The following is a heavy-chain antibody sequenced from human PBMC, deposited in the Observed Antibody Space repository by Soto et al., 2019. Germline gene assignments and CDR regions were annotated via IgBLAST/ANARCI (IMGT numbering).Heavy chain of an antibody. J-gene: IGHJ4*02. CDR1: GFTFSSYG. V-gene: IGHV3-30*18. CDR2: ISYDGSNK. D-gene: IGHD4-17*01. CDR3: AKGPDVTTFDY. Sequence: QVQLVESGGGVVQPGRSLRLSCAASGFTFSSYGMHWVRQAPGKGLEWVAVISYDGSNKYYADSVKGRFTISRDNSKNTLYLQMNSLRAEDTAVNYCAKGPDVTTFDYWGQGTLVTVSS.